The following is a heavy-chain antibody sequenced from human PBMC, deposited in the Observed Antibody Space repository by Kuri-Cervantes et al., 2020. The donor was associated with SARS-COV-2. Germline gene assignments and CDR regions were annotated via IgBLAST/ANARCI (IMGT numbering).Heavy chain of an antibody. Sequence: GESLKISCAASGFTFSSYAMHWVRQAPGKGLEWVAVISYDGSNKYYADSVKGRFTISRDNAKNMLFLQMNSLRAEDTAVYYCVRDGDHWNFDYWGQGTLVTSPQ. V-gene: IGHV3-30-3*01. CDR2: ISYDGSNK. CDR3: VRDGDHWNFDY. J-gene: IGHJ4*02. CDR1: GFTFSSYA. D-gene: IGHD1-1*01.